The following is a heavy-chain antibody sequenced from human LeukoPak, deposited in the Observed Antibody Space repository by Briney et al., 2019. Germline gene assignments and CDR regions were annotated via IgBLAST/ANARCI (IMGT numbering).Heavy chain of an antibody. CDR3: TTGTWFGELLQNLPDY. Sequence: GGSLRLSCAASGFTFSNAWMSWVRQAPGKGLEWVGRIKSKTDGGTTDYAAPVKGRFTISRDDSKNTLYLQMNSLKTEDTAVYYCTTGTWFGELLQNLPDYWGQGTLVTVSS. J-gene: IGHJ4*02. CDR2: IKSKTDGGTT. CDR1: GFTFSNAW. V-gene: IGHV3-15*01. D-gene: IGHD3-10*01.